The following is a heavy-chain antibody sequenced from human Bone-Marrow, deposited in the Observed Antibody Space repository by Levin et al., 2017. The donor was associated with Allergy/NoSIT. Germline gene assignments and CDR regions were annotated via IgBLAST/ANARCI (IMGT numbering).Heavy chain of an antibody. J-gene: IGHJ4*02. V-gene: IGHV3-74*01. CDR3: ARGGCSSTSCLDY. CDR1: GFTFSRYW. CDR2: INSDGSKT. Sequence: GGSLRLSCAASGFTFSRYWMHWVRQAPGMGLVWVSHINSDGSKTNYADSVKGRFTISRDNAKNTLSLQMNSVRDEDTSVYYCARGGCSSTSCLDYWGQGILVTVSS. D-gene: IGHD2-2*01.